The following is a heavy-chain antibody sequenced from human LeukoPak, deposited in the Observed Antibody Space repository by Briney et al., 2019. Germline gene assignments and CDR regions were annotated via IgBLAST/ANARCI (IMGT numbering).Heavy chain of an antibody. V-gene: IGHV3-66*01. CDR2: IYSGGST. CDR3: AREGEWELLDY. J-gene: IGHJ4*02. Sequence: GGSLRLSCAASGFTVSSNYMSWVRQAPGKGLEWVSVIYSGGSTYYADSVKGRFTISRDNSKNTLYLQMNSLGAEDTAVYYCAREGEWELLDYWGQGTLVTVSS. D-gene: IGHD1-26*01. CDR1: GFTVSSNY.